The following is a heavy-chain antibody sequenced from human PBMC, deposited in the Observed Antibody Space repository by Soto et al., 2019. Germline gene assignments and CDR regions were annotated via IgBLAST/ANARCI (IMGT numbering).Heavy chain of an antibody. J-gene: IGHJ4*02. V-gene: IGHV4-4*07. Sequence: LSLTCTVSGGSTSNYCCNWIRQPAGKGLEWIGRIDNSGSTNYNPSLKSRITMSADTSRNQFSLKLNSVTAADTAVYYCARGGQDFWSGPFNYWGQAPLVTVSS. CDR2: IDNSGST. CDR1: GGSTSNYC. CDR3: ARGGQDFWSGPFNY. D-gene: IGHD3-3*01.